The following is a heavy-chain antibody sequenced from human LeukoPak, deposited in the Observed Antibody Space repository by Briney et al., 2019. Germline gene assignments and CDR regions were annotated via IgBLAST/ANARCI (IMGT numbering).Heavy chain of an antibody. Sequence: PSETLSLTCTVSGGSISSYYWSWIRQPPGKGLEWIGYIYYSGSTNYNPSLKSRVTISVDTPKNQFSLKLSSVTAADTAVYYCARDPHDFWSGYTNNWFDPWGQGTLVTVSS. J-gene: IGHJ5*02. V-gene: IGHV4-59*01. D-gene: IGHD3-3*01. CDR3: ARDPHDFWSGYTNNWFDP. CDR1: GGSISSYY. CDR2: IYYSGST.